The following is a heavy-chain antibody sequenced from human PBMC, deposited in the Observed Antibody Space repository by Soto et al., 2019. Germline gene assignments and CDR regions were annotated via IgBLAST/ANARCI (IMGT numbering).Heavy chain of an antibody. Sequence: GESLRISCKGSGYSFTSYWIGWVRQMPGKGLEWMGIIYPGDSDTRYSPSFQGQVTISADKSISTAYLQWSSLKASDTARYYCDRHTRGRRGAFDICCEGTRVTVSS. CDR3: DRHTRGRRGAFDI. J-gene: IGHJ3*02. D-gene: IGHD5-12*01. CDR1: GYSFTSYW. V-gene: IGHV5-51*01. CDR2: IYPGDSDT.